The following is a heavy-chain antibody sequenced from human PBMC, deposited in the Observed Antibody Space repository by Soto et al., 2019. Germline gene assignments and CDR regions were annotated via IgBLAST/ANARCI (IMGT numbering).Heavy chain of an antibody. CDR1: GFTFSDYY. D-gene: IGHD2-2*01. V-gene: IGHV3-11*01. Sequence: QVQLVESGGGLVKPGGSLRLSCAASGFTFSDYYMSWIRQAPGKGLEWVSYISSSGSTIYYADSVKGRFTISRDNAKNSLYLQMNRLMPQHTAVYYCARDLVPAAGGADYWGQGTLVTVSS. CDR3: ARDLVPAAGGADY. J-gene: IGHJ4*02. CDR2: ISSSGSTI.